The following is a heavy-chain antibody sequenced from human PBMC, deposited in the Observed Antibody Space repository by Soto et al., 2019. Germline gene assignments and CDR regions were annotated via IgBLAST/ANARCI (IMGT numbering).Heavy chain of an antibody. CDR1: GGSISSSNFY. CDR3: AREIGDAHWFDP. J-gene: IGHJ5*02. D-gene: IGHD3-10*01. Sequence: QLQLQESGPGLVKPSETLSLTCTVSGGSISSSNFYWGWIRQPPGKGLEWIGFSYYSGSTYYNPSLKSRATISVDTSKNQFSLKLSSVTAADTAVYYCAREIGDAHWFDPWGQGTLVTVSS. V-gene: IGHV4-39*02. CDR2: SYYSGST.